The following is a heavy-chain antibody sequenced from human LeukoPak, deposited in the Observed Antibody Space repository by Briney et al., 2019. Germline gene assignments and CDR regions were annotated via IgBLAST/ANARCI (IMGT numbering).Heavy chain of an antibody. J-gene: IGHJ4*02. CDR3: ARDTRGDWYYFDY. V-gene: IGHV3-30*04. Sequence: PGGSLRLSCAASGFTFSSYAMHWVRQAPGKGLEWVAVISYDGSNKYYADSVKGRFTISRDNSKNTLYPQMNSLRAEDTAVYYCARDTRGDWYYFDYWGQGTLVTVSS. CDR1: GFTFSSYA. D-gene: IGHD2-21*02. CDR2: ISYDGSNK.